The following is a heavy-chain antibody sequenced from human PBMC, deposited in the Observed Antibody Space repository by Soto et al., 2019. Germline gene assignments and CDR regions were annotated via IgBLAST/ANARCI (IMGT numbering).Heavy chain of an antibody. CDR3: ARGRLISLYYFDY. CDR2: IGTAGDT. V-gene: IGHV3-13*01. D-gene: IGHD2-15*01. CDR1: GCTFSNYD. J-gene: IGHJ4*02. Sequence: EVQLVESGGGLVQPGGSLRLSCAASGCTFSNYDMHWVRQVTGKGLEWVSTIGTAGDTYYPGSVKGRFTISRENAKNSLYLQMNSLRAEDTAVYYCARGRLISLYYFDYWGQGTLVTVSS.